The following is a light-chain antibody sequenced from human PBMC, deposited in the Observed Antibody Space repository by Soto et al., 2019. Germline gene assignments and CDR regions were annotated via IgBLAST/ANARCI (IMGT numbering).Light chain of an antibody. V-gene: IGKV1-5*03. CDR3: QQYNSYPWT. CDR2: KAS. CDR1: QSISSW. Sequence: DIQMTQSPSTLSASVGNRVTITYWASQSISSWLAWYQQKPGKTPKVLIYKASSLEPGVPSRFSGSGSGTEFTLTISSLQPDDFATYYCQQYNSYPWTFGQGNKVEIK. J-gene: IGKJ1*01.